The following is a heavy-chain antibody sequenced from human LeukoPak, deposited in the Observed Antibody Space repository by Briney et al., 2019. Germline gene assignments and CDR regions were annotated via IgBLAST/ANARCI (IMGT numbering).Heavy chain of an antibody. CDR2: ISGSGGST. V-gene: IGHV3-23*01. J-gene: IGHJ4*02. Sequence: GGSLRLSCAASGFTFSNYAMSWVRQAPGKGREWVSAISGSGGSTYYADSVKGRFTISRDNSKSTLYLQMNSLRAEDTSIYFCAKALEQETVIALDSWGQGTLVTVSS. CDR3: AKALEQETVIALDS. D-gene: IGHD1/OR15-1a*01. CDR1: GFTFSNYA.